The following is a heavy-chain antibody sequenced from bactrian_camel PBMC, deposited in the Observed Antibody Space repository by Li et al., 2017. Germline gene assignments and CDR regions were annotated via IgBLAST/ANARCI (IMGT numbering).Heavy chain of an antibody. V-gene: IGHV3S9*01. CDR3: AADRASGCGSASWPITGLYDH. J-gene: IGHJ4*01. CDR1: GDTIGRYC. D-gene: IGHD7*01. Sequence: HVQLVESGGGSVQAGGSLRLSCVASGDTIGRYCMGWFRQIPDREREGVAGIESDGSTSYADSVKGRFAVSHSQDSAKNTVYLQMNSLKPEDTAMYYCAADRASGCGSASWPITGLYDHWGRGTQVTVS. CDR2: IESDGST.